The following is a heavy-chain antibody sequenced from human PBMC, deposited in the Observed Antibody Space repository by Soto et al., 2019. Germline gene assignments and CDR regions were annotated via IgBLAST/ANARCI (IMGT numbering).Heavy chain of an antibody. Sequence: PSQTLSLTCAISGDSVSSNSAAWNWIRQSPSSGLEWLGRTYNRSKWYHDYAVSVKSRITINPDTSKNQFSLQLNSVTPEDTAVYYCARDRIAARRAGYGMDVWGQGTTVTVSS. V-gene: IGHV6-1*01. J-gene: IGHJ6*02. CDR3: ARDRIAARRAGYGMDV. CDR1: GDSVSSNSAA. D-gene: IGHD6-6*01. CDR2: TYNRSKWYH.